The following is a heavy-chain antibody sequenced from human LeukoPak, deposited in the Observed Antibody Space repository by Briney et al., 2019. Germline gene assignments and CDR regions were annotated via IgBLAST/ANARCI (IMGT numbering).Heavy chain of an antibody. CDR2: INPNSGGT. CDR1: GYTFTGYY. D-gene: IGHD6-19*01. Sequence: ASVKVSCKASGYTFTGYYMHWVRQAPGQGLEWMGLINPNSGGTNYAQKFQGRVTMTRDTPISTAYMELSRLRSDDTAVYYCAKTRAVAGTMGYFDYWGQGTLVTVSS. CDR3: AKTRAVAGTMGYFDY. J-gene: IGHJ4*02. V-gene: IGHV1-2*02.